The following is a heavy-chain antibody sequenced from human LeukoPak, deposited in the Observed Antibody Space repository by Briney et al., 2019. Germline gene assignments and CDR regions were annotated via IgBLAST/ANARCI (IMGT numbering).Heavy chain of an antibody. V-gene: IGHV1-69*05. CDR2: IIPIFGTA. J-gene: IGHJ4*02. CDR3: ARDRAYYYDSSGQNDY. Sequence: SVKVSCKASGYIFTVYYMHWVRQAPGQGLEWMGGIIPIFGTANYAQKFQGRVTITRDESTSTAYMELSSLRSEDTAVYYCARDRAYYYDSSGQNDYWGQGTLVTVSS. D-gene: IGHD3-22*01. CDR1: GYIFTVYY.